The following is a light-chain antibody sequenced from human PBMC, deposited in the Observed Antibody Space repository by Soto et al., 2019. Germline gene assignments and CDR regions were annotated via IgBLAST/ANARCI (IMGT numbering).Light chain of an antibody. V-gene: IGLV1-40*01. CDR3: QSYDNTLSGPIYV. Sequence: QSVLTQPPSASGTPGQRVTISCTGITSNIGAGYDVHWYQLLPGRAPKLLIYGNTNRPSGVPDRFSGSKSATSASLAITGLQAEDEAIYYCQSYDNTLSGPIYVFGTGTKLTVL. CDR1: TSNIGAGYD. CDR2: GNT. J-gene: IGLJ1*01.